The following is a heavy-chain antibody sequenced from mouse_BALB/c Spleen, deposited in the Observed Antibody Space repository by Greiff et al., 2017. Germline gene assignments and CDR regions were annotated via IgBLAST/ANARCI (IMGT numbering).Heavy chain of an antibody. Sequence: VQLQQSGAELVKPGASVKLSCTASGFNIKDTYMHWVKQRPEQGLEWIGRIDPANGNTKYDPKFQGKATITADTSSNTAYLQLSSLTSEDTAVYYCARSRTGEVFDYWGQGTTRTVSS. V-gene: IGHV14-3*02. CDR3: ARSRTGEVFDY. J-gene: IGHJ2*01. D-gene: IGHD4-1*01. CDR2: IDPANGNT. CDR1: GFNIKDTY.